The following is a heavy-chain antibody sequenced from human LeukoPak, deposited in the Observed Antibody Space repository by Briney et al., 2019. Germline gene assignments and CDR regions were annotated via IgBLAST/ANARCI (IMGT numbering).Heavy chain of an antibody. CDR2: ISSSSSYI. J-gene: IGHJ6*02. CDR3: ARDVGTVTSYYYYYGMDV. Sequence: GGSLRLSCAASGFTLSTYSMNWVRQAPGKGLEWVSSISSSSSYIHYADSLKGRFTISRDNAKNSLYLQVNSLRAEDTAVYYCARDVGTVTSYYYYYGMDVWGQGTTVTVSS. CDR1: GFTLSTYS. D-gene: IGHD4-17*01. V-gene: IGHV3-21*01.